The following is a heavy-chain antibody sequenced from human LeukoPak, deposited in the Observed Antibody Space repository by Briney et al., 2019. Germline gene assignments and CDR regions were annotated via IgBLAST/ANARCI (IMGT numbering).Heavy chain of an antibody. Sequence: SETLSLTCTVSGGSIGSSSYYWGWIRQPPGKGLEWIGSIYYSGSTYYDPSLKSRVTISVDTSKNQFSLKLSSVTAADTAVYYCARHPHTMIVYVWGQGTLVTVSS. CDR3: ARHPHTMIVYV. CDR2: IYYSGST. V-gene: IGHV4-39*01. J-gene: IGHJ4*02. D-gene: IGHD3-22*01. CDR1: GGSIGSSSYY.